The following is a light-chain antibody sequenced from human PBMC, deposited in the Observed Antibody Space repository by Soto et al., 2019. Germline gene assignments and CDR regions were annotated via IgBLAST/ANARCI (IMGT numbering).Light chain of an antibody. CDR2: ENI. J-gene: IGLJ1*01. V-gene: IGLV1-51*02. Sequence: QAVVTQPPSVSAAPGQKVTISCSGSSSNIGNNYVSWYQQLPGTAPKLLIYENIKRPSGIPDRFSGSKSGTSATLGITGLQTGDEADYYCVTWDSSPSAWVFGAGTKLTVL. CDR3: VTWDSSPSAWV. CDR1: SSNIGNNY.